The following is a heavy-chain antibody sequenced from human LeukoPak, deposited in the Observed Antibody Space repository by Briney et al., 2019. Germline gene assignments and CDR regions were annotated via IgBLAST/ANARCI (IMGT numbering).Heavy chain of an antibody. Sequence: GGSLRLSCAASGFTFSTYEMNWVRQAPAEGLEWVSWTSSSGTTKYYADSVKGRFTISRDNAKNSLYLQTNSLRAEDTAVYYCAREGTSNGFDIWGQGIMVTVSS. CDR3: AREGTSNGFDI. V-gene: IGHV3-48*03. J-gene: IGHJ3*02. D-gene: IGHD1-1*01. CDR1: GFTFSTYE. CDR2: TSSSGTTK.